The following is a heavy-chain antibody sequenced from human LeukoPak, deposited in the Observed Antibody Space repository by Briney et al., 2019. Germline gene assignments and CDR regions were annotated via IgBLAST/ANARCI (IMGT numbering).Heavy chain of an antibody. D-gene: IGHD2-2*01. CDR1: GFTVSSNY. CDR3: ARGKYQLPRGYFDY. Sequence: GGSLRLSCAASGFTVSSNYMSWVRQAPGKGLEWVSVIYSGGSTYYADSVKGRFTISRDNAKNSLYLQMNSLRAEDTAVYYCARGKYQLPRGYFDYWGQGTLVTVSS. CDR2: IYSGGST. V-gene: IGHV3-53*01. J-gene: IGHJ4*02.